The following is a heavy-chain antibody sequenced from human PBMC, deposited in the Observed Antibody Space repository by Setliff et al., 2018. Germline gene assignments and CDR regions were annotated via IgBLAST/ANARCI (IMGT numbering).Heavy chain of an antibody. J-gene: IGHJ4*02. CDR3: ARARGLRDTAMVGFDY. D-gene: IGHD5-18*01. Sequence: GASVKVSCKASGYTFTSYDIDWVRQATGQGLEWMGWMNPNNGNTGYAQKFQGRVTMTRNTSISTAYMELSSLRSEDTAVYYCARARGLRDTAMVGFDYWGQGTLVTVSS. V-gene: IGHV1-8*02. CDR1: GYTFTSYD. CDR2: MNPNNGNT.